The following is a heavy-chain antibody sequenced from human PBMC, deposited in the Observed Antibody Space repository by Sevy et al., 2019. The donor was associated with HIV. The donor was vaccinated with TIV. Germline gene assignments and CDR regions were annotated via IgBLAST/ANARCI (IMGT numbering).Heavy chain of an antibody. J-gene: IGHJ4*02. CDR3: ARDARGAATEFDY. CDR1: GFTFSSYS. Sequence: GGSLRLSCAASGFTFSSYSMNWVRQAPGKGLEWVSYISTSSSAIQYADSVKGRFTISRDDAKNSLYLQMNSLRDEDTAVYYCARDARGAATEFDYWGQGTLVTVSS. V-gene: IGHV3-48*02. CDR2: ISTSSSAI. D-gene: IGHD2-15*01.